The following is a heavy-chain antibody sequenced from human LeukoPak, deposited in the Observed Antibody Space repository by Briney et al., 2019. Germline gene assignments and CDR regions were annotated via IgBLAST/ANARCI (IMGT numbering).Heavy chain of an antibody. CDR1: RYTFTSYG. J-gene: IGHJ4*02. CDR3: ARVAAVTMIGFDY. CDR2: MNPNSGNT. V-gene: IGHV1-8*01. Sequence: GASVKVSCKASRYTFTSYGINWVRQATGQGLEGMGWMNPNSGNTGYAQKFQGRVTMTRNTSISTAYMELSSLRSEDTAVYYCARVAAVTMIGFDYWGQGTLVTVSS. D-gene: IGHD3-22*01.